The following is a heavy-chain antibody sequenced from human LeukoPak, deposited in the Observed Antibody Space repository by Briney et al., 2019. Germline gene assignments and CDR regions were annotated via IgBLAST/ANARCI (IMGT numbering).Heavy chain of an antibody. V-gene: IGHV4-59*08. CDR3: AKAVVVSTTRLGPFDT. Sequence: SETLSLTCSVSGGSISSYYWSWIRQPPGKGLEWIGYICYSGSTNYNPSLKSRVTISVDTSKNQFSLKLSSVTAADMAVYYCAKAVVVSTTRLGPFDTWGQGTMVTVSS. J-gene: IGHJ3*02. D-gene: IGHD3-22*01. CDR1: GGSISSYY. CDR2: ICYSGST.